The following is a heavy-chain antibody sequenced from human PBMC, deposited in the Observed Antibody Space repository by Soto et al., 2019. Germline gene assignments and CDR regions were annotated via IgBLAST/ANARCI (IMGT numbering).Heavy chain of an antibody. CDR2: ISESGTTI. CDR1: EFTFSSFE. D-gene: IGHD6-13*01. Sequence: EVQLVESGGGLVQPRGSLRLSCVTSEFTFSSFEMNWVRQAPGKGLEWVSYISESGTTIYYRDSVKGRFTISRDNAKKSLYLKMDSLRAEDTAVYYCVRFGGAAAGPGDYWGQGTLVTVSS. J-gene: IGHJ4*02. CDR3: VRFGGAAAGPGDY. V-gene: IGHV3-48*03.